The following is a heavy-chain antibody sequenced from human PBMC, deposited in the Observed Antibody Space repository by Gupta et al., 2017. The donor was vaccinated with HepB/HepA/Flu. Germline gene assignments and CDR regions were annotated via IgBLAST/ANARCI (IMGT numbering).Heavy chain of an antibody. D-gene: IGHD3-22*01. V-gene: IGHV4-39*01. CDR2: SGST. Sequence: SGSTYYNPSLKSRVTISVDTSKNQFSLKLSSVTAADTAVYYCARRGSGYLGGFDYWGQGTLVTVSS. CDR3: ARRGSGYLGGFDY. J-gene: IGHJ4*02.